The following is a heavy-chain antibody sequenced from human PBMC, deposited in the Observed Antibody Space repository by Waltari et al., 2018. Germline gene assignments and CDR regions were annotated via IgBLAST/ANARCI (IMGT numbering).Heavy chain of an antibody. Sequence: QVQLVESGGGVVQPGGSLRLSCAASGFTFSSYGMHWVRQAPGKGLEWVAFIRYDGSNKYYADSVKGRFTISRDNSKNTLYLQMNSLRAEDTAVYYCAKDPRVVVAAEGGYFDYWGQGTLVTVSS. D-gene: IGHD2-15*01. V-gene: IGHV3-30*02. J-gene: IGHJ4*02. CDR2: IRYDGSNK. CDR3: AKDPRVVVAAEGGYFDY. CDR1: GFTFSSYG.